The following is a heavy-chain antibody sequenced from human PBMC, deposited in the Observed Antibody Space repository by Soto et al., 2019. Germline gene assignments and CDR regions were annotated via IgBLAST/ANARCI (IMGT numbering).Heavy chain of an antibody. CDR3: ARAGDSSRTGAPLDP. V-gene: IGHV1-18*01. CDR2: ISAYNGNT. CDR1: GYTFTSYG. D-gene: IGHD5-18*01. J-gene: IGHJ5*02. Sequence: ASVKVSCKASGYTFTSYGISWVRQAPGQGLEWMGWISAYNGNTNYAQKLQGRVTMTTDTSTSTAYMELRSLRSDDTAVYYCARAGDSSRTGAPLDPCGEGTMVTVSS.